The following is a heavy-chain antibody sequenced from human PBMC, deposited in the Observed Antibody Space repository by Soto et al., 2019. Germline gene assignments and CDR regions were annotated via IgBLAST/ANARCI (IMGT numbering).Heavy chain of an antibody. J-gene: IGHJ5*02. CDR2: ISAYNGNT. CDR3: ARDDGYYNWFDP. CDR1: GYTFTRYG. D-gene: IGHD5-12*01. Sequence: GASVKVSCKTSGYTFTRYGISWVRQAPGQGLEWMGWISAYNGNTNYAQKLQGRVTMTTDTSTSAAYMELRSLRSDDTAVYYCARDDGYYNWFDPWGQGTLVTVSS. V-gene: IGHV1-18*01.